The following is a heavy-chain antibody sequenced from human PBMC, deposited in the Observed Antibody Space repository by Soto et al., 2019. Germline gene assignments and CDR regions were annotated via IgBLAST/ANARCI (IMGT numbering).Heavy chain of an antibody. CDR2: IYYSGST. V-gene: IGHV4-31*03. Sequence: PSETLSLTCTVSGGSISSGGYYWSWIRQHPGKGLEWIGYIYYSGSTYYNPSLKSRVTISVDTSKNQFSLKLSSVTAADTAVYYCARGVSSGFDYWGQRTLVTVSS. CDR1: GGSISSGGYY. CDR3: ARGVSSGFDY. D-gene: IGHD3-22*01. J-gene: IGHJ4*02.